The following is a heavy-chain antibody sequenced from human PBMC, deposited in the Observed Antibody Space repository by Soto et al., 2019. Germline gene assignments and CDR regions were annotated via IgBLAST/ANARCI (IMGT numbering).Heavy chain of an antibody. D-gene: IGHD6-13*01. CDR1: GFTFSSYD. V-gene: IGHV3-13*01. J-gene: IGHJ6*02. CDR3: ARGLRIAAAGKGYYYYGMDV. Sequence: EVQLVESGGGLVQPGGSLRLSCAASGFTFSSYDMHWVRQATGKGLEWVSAIGTAGDTYYPGSVKGRFTISRENAKNSLYLQMNSLRAGDTAVYYCARGLRIAAAGKGYYYYGMDVWGQGTTVTVSS. CDR2: IGTAGDT.